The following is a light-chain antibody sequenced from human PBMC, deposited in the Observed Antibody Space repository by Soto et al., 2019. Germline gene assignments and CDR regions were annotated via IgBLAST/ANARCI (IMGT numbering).Light chain of an antibody. CDR3: QQYHNLWT. CDR1: QSAYSSY. V-gene: IGKV3D-7*01. Sequence: EIVLAQSPGTLSLSPGEGATLSCRSSQSAYSSYLSWYQQKPGQAPRLLIYGASNRATGTPARFTGSGSGTEFTLTITSMQSEDSALYYCQQYHNLWTFGQGTKVDIK. J-gene: IGKJ1*01. CDR2: GAS.